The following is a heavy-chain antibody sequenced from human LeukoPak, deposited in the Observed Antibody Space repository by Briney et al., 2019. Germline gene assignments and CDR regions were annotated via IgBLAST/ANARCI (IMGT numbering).Heavy chain of an antibody. J-gene: IGHJ5*02. Sequence: SETLSLTCTVSGGSISSSSYYWGWIRQPPGKGLEWIGSIYYSGSTYYNPSLKSRVTISVDTSKNQFSLKLSSVTAADTSVYYCARVAITYWFDPWGQGTLVTVSS. CDR1: GGSISSSSYY. CDR2: IYYSGST. CDR3: ARVAITYWFDP. V-gene: IGHV4-39*01. D-gene: IGHD1-14*01.